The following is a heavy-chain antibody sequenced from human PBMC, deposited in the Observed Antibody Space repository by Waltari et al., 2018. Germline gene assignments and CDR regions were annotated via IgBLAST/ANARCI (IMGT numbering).Heavy chain of an antibody. D-gene: IGHD3-10*01. CDR1: GFTFSRYA. CDR2: ISGSGGST. CDR3: ARHSGSDYYYFDY. V-gene: IGHV3-23*01. J-gene: IGHJ4*02. Sequence: EVQLLESGGGLVQPGGSLRLSCAASGFTFSRYAMSWVRQAPGKWLEWFSAISGSGGSTYYADSVKGRFTISRDNSKNTLYLQMNSLRAEDTAVYYCARHSGSDYYYFDYRGQGTLVTVSS.